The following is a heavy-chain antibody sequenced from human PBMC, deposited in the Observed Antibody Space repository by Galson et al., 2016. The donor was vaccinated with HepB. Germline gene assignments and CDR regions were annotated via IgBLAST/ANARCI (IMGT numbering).Heavy chain of an antibody. D-gene: IGHD2-15*01. V-gene: IGHV3-23*01. J-gene: IGHJ4*02. CDR2: ISGRGGTT. CDR1: GFTFSNYA. CDR3: TKGNVMVVAATPPERFDY. Sequence: SLRLSCAASGFTFSNYAMSWVRQSPGKGLEWVATISGRGGTTYFADYVKGRFSISRDNSKYRLYLEMNSLRAADPAVYYCTKGNVMVVAATPPERFDYWGQGTLVTVSS.